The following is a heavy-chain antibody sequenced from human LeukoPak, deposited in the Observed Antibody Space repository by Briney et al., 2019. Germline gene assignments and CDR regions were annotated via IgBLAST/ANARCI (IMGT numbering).Heavy chain of an antibody. CDR2: ISSSSSYI. Sequence: GGSLRLSCAASGFIFSSYSMNWVRQAPGKGLEWVSSISSSSSYIYYADSVKGRFTISRDNAKNSLYLQMNSLRAEDTAVYYCAREQQLVGWFDPWGQGTLVTVSS. CDR1: GFIFSSYS. CDR3: AREQQLVGWFDP. J-gene: IGHJ5*02. D-gene: IGHD6-6*01. V-gene: IGHV3-21*01.